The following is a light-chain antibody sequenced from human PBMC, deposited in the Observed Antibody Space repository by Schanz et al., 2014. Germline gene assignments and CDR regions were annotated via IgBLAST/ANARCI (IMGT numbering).Light chain of an antibody. CDR1: SSDVGRHDS. V-gene: IGLV2-14*03. CDR2: NVS. Sequence: QSALTQPASVSGSPGQSITISCAGTSSDVGRHDSVSWYQHHPGKAPKLIIFNVSVRPSGVSNRFSASKSGNTASLTISGLQAEDEADYYCSSYTSISTLNYVFGSGTKLTVL. CDR3: SSYTSISTLNYV. J-gene: IGLJ1*01.